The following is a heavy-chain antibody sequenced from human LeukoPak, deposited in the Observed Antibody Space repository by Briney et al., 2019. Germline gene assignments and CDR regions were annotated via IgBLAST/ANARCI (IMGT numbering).Heavy chain of an antibody. D-gene: IGHD3-10*01. J-gene: IGHJ6*03. CDR1: GFTLSSYV. CDR3: ARVLSGRGSLYDYYYYMDV. CDR2: ISYDGSNK. V-gene: IGHV3-30*14. Sequence: GGSLRLSCAASGFTLSSYVMHWVRQAPGKGLEWVAVISYDGSNKYYADSVKGRFTISRDISKNTLYLQMNSLRAEDTAVYYCARVLSGRGSLYDYYYYMDVWGKGTTVTISS.